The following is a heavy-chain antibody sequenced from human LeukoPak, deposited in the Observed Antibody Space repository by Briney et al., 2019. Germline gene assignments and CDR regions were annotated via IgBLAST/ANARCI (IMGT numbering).Heavy chain of an antibody. J-gene: IGHJ1*01. D-gene: IGHD3-22*01. CDR1: GFTLSSSA. CDR3: AKDIYYYDSSRYFQH. V-gene: IGHV3-30-3*01. CDR2: ISYDGSHK. Sequence: GGSLRLSCGASGFTLSSSAMHWVRQAPGKGLEWVAVISYDGSHKYYADSVKGRFTISRDNSRNTLYLQMSSLRAEDTAVYYCAKDIYYYDSSRYFQHWGQGTLVTVSS.